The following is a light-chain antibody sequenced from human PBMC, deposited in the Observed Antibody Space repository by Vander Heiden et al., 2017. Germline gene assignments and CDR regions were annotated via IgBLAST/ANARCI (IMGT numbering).Light chain of an antibody. Sequence: EIVLIQSPHTLSLSPGESATLSCRASQIVSSYLAWYQQKPGQAPRLLIYDASNRATGIPARFSGSGSGTDFTLTISSLEPEDFAVYYCQQRSNWPLTFGGGTKVEIK. J-gene: IGKJ4*01. V-gene: IGKV3-11*01. CDR3: QQRSNWPLT. CDR2: DAS. CDR1: QIVSSY.